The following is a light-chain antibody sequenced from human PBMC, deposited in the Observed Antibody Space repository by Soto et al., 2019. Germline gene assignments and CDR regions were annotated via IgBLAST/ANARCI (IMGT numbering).Light chain of an antibody. Sequence: EIVMTQSPGTLSVSPGERATLSCRASQSINTNIAWYQQKPGQHPRLLIYGASTRATGIPARFSGSGSGTDFPLTISSLQSEDFAVYYCQQYNNGPPLTFGGGTNLEIK. V-gene: IGKV3-15*01. CDR2: GAS. CDR3: QQYNNGPPLT. CDR1: QSINTN. J-gene: IGKJ4*01.